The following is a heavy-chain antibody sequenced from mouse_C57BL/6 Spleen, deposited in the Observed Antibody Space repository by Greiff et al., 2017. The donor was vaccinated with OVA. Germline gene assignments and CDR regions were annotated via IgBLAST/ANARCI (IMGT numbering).Heavy chain of an antibody. CDR3: ARSDSNYAMDY. CDR1: GFTFSDYG. D-gene: IGHD2-5*01. CDR2: ISSGSSTI. V-gene: IGHV5-17*01. J-gene: IGHJ4*01. Sequence: EVHLVESGGGLVKPGGSLKLSCAASGFTFSDYGMHWVRQAPEKGLEWVAYISSGSSTIYYADTVKGRFTISRDNAKNTLFLQMTSLRSEDTAMYYCARSDSNYAMDYWGQVTSVTVSS.